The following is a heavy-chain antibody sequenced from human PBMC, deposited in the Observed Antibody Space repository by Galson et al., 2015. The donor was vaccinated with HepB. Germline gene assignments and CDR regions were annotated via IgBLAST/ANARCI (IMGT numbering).Heavy chain of an antibody. D-gene: IGHD3/OR15-3a*01. CDR1: GFTFSVYA. CDR3: AKAGYDFWSGSYRVFDF. J-gene: IGHJ4*02. CDR2: ISGGGGGK. Sequence: SLRLSCAASGFTFSVYAMNWVRQAPGRGLEWVASISGGGGGKYYTDVVKGRFTISRDNSKNTLFLQMNGLRADDTALYYCAKAGYDFWSGSYRVFDFWGLGVLVTVSS. V-gene: IGHV3-23*01.